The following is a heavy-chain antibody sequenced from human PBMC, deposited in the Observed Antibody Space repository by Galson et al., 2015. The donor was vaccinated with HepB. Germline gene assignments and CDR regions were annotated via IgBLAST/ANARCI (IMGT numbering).Heavy chain of an antibody. D-gene: IGHD3-16*01. J-gene: IGHJ4*02. CDR2: IIPIFGTA. CDR1: GGTFSSYA. CDR3: ARDHYYDTSPPSFAN. V-gene: IGHV1-69*13. Sequence: SVKVSCKASGGTFSSYAISWVRQAPGQGLEWMGGIIPIFGTANYAQKFQGRVTITADESTSTAYMELSSLRSEDTAVYYCARDHYYDTSPPSFANWGQGTLVTVSS.